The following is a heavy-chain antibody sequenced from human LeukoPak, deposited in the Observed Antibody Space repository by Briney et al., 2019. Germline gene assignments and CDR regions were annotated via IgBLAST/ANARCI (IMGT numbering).Heavy chain of an antibody. Sequence: SETLSRNCTVFGGCIHDYYWTWIRRSPGKGLDWIGRVQINENNNYNPSLRSRLTLSLDTSKNQFSLNLTSVTAADTAIYYCFISSRRRHTRWFDYWGQGTLVTVSS. CDR3: FISSRRRHTRWFDY. D-gene: IGHD5-24*01. CDR2: VQINENN. J-gene: IGHJ4*02. V-gene: IGHV4-4*07. CDR1: GGCIHDYY.